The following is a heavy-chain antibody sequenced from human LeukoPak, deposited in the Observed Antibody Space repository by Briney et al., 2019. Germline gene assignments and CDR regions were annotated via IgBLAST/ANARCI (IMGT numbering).Heavy chain of an antibody. CDR2: ISYDGSNK. D-gene: IGHD2-15*01. Sequence: GGSLRLSCAASGFTFSAFAMIWVRQPPGKGLEWVAVISYDGSNKYYADSVKGRFTISRDNSKDTLYLQMNSLRAEDTAVYYCARAAARNRSGGSPIPGYWGQGTLVTVSS. CDR1: GFTFSAFA. CDR3: ARAAARNRSGGSPIPGY. V-gene: IGHV3-30*04. J-gene: IGHJ4*02.